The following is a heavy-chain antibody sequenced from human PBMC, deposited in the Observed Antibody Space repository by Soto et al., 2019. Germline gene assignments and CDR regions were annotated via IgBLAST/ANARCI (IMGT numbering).Heavy chain of an antibody. V-gene: IGHV3-33*01. CDR3: ARDIVVVPAANYMDV. CDR2: IWYDGSNK. Sequence: PGGSLRLSCAASGFTFSSYGMHWVRQAPGKGLEWVAVIWYDGSNKYYADSVKGRFTISRDNSKNTLYLQMNSLRAEDTAVYYCARDIVVVPAANYMDVWGKGTTVTVSS. CDR1: GFTFSSYG. D-gene: IGHD2-2*01. J-gene: IGHJ6*03.